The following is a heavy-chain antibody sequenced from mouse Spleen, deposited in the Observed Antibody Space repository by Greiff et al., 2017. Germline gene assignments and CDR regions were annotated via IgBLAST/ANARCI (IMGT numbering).Heavy chain of an antibody. V-gene: IGHV5-9*04. CDR1: GFTFSSYT. J-gene: IGHJ3*01. CDR2: ISSGGGNT. CDR3: ARPYGDYGGTWFAY. D-gene: IGHD2-13*01. Sequence: EVKLMESGGGLVKPGGSLKLSCAASGFTFSSYTMSWVRQTPAKRLEWVATISSGGGNTYYPDSVKGRFTISRDNARNTLYLQMSSLRSEDTAMYYCARPYGDYGGTWFAYWGQGTLVTVSA.